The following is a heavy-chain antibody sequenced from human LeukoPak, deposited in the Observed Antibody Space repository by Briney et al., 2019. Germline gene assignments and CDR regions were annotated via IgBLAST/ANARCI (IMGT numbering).Heavy chain of an antibody. J-gene: IGHJ4*02. Sequence: PSETLSLTCTVSGDSISSSSYYWGWIRQPPGKGLEWIGNIYYSGSTYSSPSLKSRVTISVDRSKNQFSLKLSSVTAADTAVYYCASSYCGGECYSLFYFDYWGQGTLVTVSS. CDR2: IYYSGST. D-gene: IGHD2-21*01. CDR1: GDSISSSSYY. V-gene: IGHV4-39*07. CDR3: ASSYCGGECYSLFYFDY.